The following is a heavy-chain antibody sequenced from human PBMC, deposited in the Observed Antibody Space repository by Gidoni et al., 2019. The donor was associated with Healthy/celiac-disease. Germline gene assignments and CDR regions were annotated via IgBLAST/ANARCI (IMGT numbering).Heavy chain of an antibody. V-gene: IGHV1-3*01. CDR1: GYTFTSYA. CDR3: ARDTSGSYPGVGDY. J-gene: IGHJ4*02. CDR2: INAGNGNT. Sequence: QVQLVQSGAEVKKPGASVKVSCKASGYTFTSYAMHWVRQAPGQRLEWMGWINAGNGNTKYSQKFQGRVTITRDTSASTAYMELSSLRSEDTAVYYCARDTSGSYPGVGDYWGQGTLVTVSS. D-gene: IGHD1-26*01.